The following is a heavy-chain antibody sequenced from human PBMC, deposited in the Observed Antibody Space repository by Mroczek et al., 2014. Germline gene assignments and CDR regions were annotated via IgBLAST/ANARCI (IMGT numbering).Heavy chain of an antibody. CDR1: GGSISSGGYY. J-gene: IGHJ4*02. Sequence: QVQLVESGPGLVKPSQTLSLTCTVSGGSISSGGYYWSWIRQHPGKGLEWIGYIYYSGSTYYNPSLKSRVTISVDTSKNQFSLKLSSVTAADTAVYYCARGRGGSGSSSWYYFDYWGQGTLVTVSS. D-gene: IGHD6-13*01. CDR3: ARGRGGSGSSSWYYFDY. CDR2: IYYSGST. V-gene: IGHV4-31*03.